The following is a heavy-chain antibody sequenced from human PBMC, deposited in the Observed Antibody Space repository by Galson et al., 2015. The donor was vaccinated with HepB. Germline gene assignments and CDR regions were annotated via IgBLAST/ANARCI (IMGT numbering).Heavy chain of an antibody. V-gene: IGHV4-59*01. CDR1: GGSISSYY. CDR2: IYYSGST. CDR3: AGFGDYVAYYYYYMDV. J-gene: IGHJ6*03. D-gene: IGHD4-17*01. Sequence: LSLTCTVSGGSISSYYWSWIRQPPGKGLEWIGYIYYSGSTNYNPSLKSRVTISVDTSKNQFSLKLSSVTAADTAVYYCAGFGDYVAYYYYYMDVWGKGTTVTVSS.